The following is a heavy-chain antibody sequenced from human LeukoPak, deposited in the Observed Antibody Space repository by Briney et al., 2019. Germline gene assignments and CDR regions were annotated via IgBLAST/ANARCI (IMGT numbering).Heavy chain of an antibody. CDR3: ATYYYDSSGYYLNWFDP. CDR2: IYHSGST. J-gene: IGHJ5*02. V-gene: IGHV4-38-2*02. Sequence: SETLSLTCTVSGYSISSGYYWGWIRQPPGKGLEWIGSIYHSGSTYYNPSLKSRVTISVDTSKNQFSLKLSSVTAADTAVYYCATYYYDSSGYYLNWFDPWGQGTLVTVSS. D-gene: IGHD3-22*01. CDR1: GYSISSGYY.